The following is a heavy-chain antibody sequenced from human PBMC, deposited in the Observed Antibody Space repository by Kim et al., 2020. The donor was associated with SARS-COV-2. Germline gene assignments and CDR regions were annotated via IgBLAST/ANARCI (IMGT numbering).Heavy chain of an antibody. V-gene: IGHV1-69*13. CDR1: GGTFSSYA. J-gene: IGHJ2*01. Sequence: SVKVSCKASGGTFSSYAISWVRQAPGQGLEWMGGIIPIFGTANYAQKFQGRVTITADESTSTAYMELSSLRAEDTALYYCARTAGWGSSWFGYWYFDLWGRGTLVTVSS. D-gene: IGHD6-13*01. CDR2: IIPIFGTA. CDR3: ARTAGWGSSWFGYWYFDL.